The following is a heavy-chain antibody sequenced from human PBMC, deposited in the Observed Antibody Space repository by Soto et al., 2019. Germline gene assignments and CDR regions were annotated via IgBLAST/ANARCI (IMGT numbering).Heavy chain of an antibody. CDR1: GGSFSGYY. D-gene: IGHD5-12*01. CDR2: INHSGST. V-gene: IGHV4-34*01. Sequence: SETLSLTCAVYGGSFSGYYWSWIRQPPGKGLEWIGEINHSGSTNYNPSLKSRVTISVDTSKNQFSLKLSSVTAADTAVYYCARVATMDLSPDMDVWGQGTTVTVSS. CDR3: ARVATMDLSPDMDV. J-gene: IGHJ6*02.